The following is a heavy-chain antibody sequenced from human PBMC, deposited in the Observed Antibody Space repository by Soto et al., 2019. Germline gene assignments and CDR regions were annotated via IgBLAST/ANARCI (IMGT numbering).Heavy chain of an antibody. CDR1: GFTFSSYW. V-gene: IGHV3-7*03. Sequence: GGSLRLSCAASGFTFSSYWMSWVRQAPGKGLEWVANIKQDGSEKYYVDSVKGRFTISRDNAKNSLYLQTNSLRAEDTAVYYCASLTYYDSSGTTYYFDYWGQGTLVTVSS. CDR2: IKQDGSEK. CDR3: ASLTYYDSSGTTYYFDY. J-gene: IGHJ4*02. D-gene: IGHD3-22*01.